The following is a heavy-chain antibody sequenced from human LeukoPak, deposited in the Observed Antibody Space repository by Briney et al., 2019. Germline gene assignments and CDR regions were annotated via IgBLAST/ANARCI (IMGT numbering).Heavy chain of an antibody. CDR2: VYYSEST. V-gene: IGHV4-59*08. D-gene: IGHD6-19*01. CDR3: ARRRYSSGQIDC. J-gene: IGHJ4*02. Sequence: SETLSLTCTVSGASISSYYWSWIRQPPGKGLEWIGYVYYSESTNYNPSLKSRVTISIDTSKNQFSLKLSSVTAVDTAVYYCARRRYSSGQIDCWGQGTLVTVSS. CDR1: GASISSYY.